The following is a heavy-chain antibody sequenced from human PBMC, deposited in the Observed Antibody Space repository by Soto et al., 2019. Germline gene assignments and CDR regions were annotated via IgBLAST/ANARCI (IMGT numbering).Heavy chain of an antibody. J-gene: IGHJ4*02. V-gene: IGHV3-30*03. CDR1: GINFGACG. D-gene: IGHD3-10*01. CDR2: ILHDGNNK. CDR3: ARDDEGGSYCDLGY. Sequence: PGGSLRLSCAASGINFGACGMHWVRQAPGKGLEWVAVILHDGNNKYYADSVKGRFTISRDNSKNTLYLQMNSLRTEDTAIYYCARDDEGGSYCDLGYWGQGTLVTVS.